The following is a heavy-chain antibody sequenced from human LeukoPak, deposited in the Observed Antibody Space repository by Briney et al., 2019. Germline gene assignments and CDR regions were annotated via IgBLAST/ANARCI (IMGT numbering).Heavy chain of an antibody. D-gene: IGHD2-15*01. CDR2: IYHSGNT. Sequence: KPSQTLSLTCAVSGGSISSGGYSWSWIRQPPGKGLEWIGYIYHSGNTYYNPSLKSRVTISVDRSKNQFSLKLSSVTAADTAVYYCAGRIGSQGGWFDPWGQGTLVTVSS. CDR1: GGSISSGGYS. V-gene: IGHV4-30-2*01. CDR3: AGRIGSQGGWFDP. J-gene: IGHJ5*02.